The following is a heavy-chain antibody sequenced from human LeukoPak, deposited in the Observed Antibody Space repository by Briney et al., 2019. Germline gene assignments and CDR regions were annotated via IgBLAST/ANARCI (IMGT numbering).Heavy chain of an antibody. V-gene: IGHV1-2*02. Sequence: ASVKVSCKASGYTFTGYYMHWVRQAPRQGLEWMGWINPNSGGTNYAQKFQGRVTMTRDTSISTAYMELSRLRSDDTAVYYCAREDTGLLWFGELSGGDYWGQGTLVTVSS. CDR3: AREDTGLLWFGELSGGDY. CDR2: INPNSGGT. J-gene: IGHJ4*02. D-gene: IGHD3-10*01. CDR1: GYTFTGYY.